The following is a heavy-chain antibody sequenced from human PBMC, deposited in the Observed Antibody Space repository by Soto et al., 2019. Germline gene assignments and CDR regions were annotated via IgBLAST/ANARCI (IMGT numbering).Heavy chain of an antibody. CDR2: IDPSDSYT. CDR3: ARPDMTTVTNYYYYGMDX. CDR1: GYSFTSYW. V-gene: IGHV5-10-1*01. D-gene: IGHD4-4*01. Sequence: KISCKGSGYSFTSYWISWVRQMPGKGLEWMGRIDPSDSYTNYSPSFQGHVTISADKSISTAYLQWSSLKASDTAMYYCARPDMTTVTNYYYYGMDXWGQGTTVTVS. J-gene: IGHJ6*02.